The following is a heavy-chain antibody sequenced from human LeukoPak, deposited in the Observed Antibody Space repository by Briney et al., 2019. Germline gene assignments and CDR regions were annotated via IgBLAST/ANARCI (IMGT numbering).Heavy chain of an antibody. CDR3: ARAPSPYDILTGHYLDY. CDR1: GFTFSSYE. V-gene: IGHV3-48*03. J-gene: IGHJ4*02. CDR2: ISSSGSTI. D-gene: IGHD3-9*01. Sequence: PGGSPRLSCAASGFTFSSYEMNWVRQAPGKGLEWVSYISSSGSTIYYADSVKGRFTISRDNAKNSLYLQMNSLRAEDTAVYYCARAPSPYDILTGHYLDYWGQGTLVTVSS.